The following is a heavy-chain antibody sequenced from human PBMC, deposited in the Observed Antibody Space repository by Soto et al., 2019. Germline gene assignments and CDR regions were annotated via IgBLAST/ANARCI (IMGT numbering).Heavy chain of an antibody. Sequence: NPSETLSLTCAVYGGSFSGYYWSWIRQPPGKGLEWIGEINHSGSTNYNPSLKSRVTISVDTSKNQFSLKLSFVTAADTAVYYCARRYYYYYGMDVWGQGTTVT. V-gene: IGHV4-34*01. CDR3: ARRYYYYYGMDV. CDR1: GGSFSGYY. J-gene: IGHJ6*02. CDR2: INHSGST.